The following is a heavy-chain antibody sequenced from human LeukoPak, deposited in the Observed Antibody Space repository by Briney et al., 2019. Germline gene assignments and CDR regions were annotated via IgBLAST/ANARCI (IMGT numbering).Heavy chain of an antibody. CDR1: GGTFSTFSRYA. CDR2: IIPIFGTA. D-gene: IGHD1-26*01. Sequence: GSSVKVSCKASGGTFSTFSRYAINWVRQAPGQGLEWMGGIIPIFGTANYAQKFQGRVTITADISTSTAYMELSSLRSEDTAVYYCARDPIEIIVGATSPPLNWFDPWGQGTLVTVSS. V-gene: IGHV1-69*06. J-gene: IGHJ5*02. CDR3: ARDPIEIIVGATSPPLNWFDP.